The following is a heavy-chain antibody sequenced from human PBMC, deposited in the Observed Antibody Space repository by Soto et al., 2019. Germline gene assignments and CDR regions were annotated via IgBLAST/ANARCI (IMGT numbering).Heavy chain of an antibody. CDR1: GGTFSGYA. CDR3: ARGLGSRQQLADHDAFDI. Sequence: GASVKVSCKASGGTFSGYAISWVRQAPGQGLEWMGGIIPIFGTANYAQKFQGRVTITADESTSTAYMELSSLRSEDTAVYYCARGLGSRQQLADHDAFDIWGQGTMVTVSS. J-gene: IGHJ3*02. CDR2: IIPIFGTA. V-gene: IGHV1-69*13. D-gene: IGHD6-13*01.